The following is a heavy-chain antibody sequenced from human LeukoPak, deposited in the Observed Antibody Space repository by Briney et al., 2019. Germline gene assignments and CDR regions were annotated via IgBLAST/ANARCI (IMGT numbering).Heavy chain of an antibody. CDR1: GYTFTNYG. CDR3: ARDVRDIVVVPAAHHNWFDP. CDR2: IIPIFGTA. V-gene: IGHV1-69*13. J-gene: IGHJ5*02. Sequence: SVKVSCKASGYTFTNYGISWVRQAPGQGLEWMGGIIPIFGTANYAQKFQGRVTITADESTSTAYMELSSLRSEDTAVYYCARDVRDIVVVPAAHHNWFDPWGQGTLVTVSS. D-gene: IGHD2-2*01.